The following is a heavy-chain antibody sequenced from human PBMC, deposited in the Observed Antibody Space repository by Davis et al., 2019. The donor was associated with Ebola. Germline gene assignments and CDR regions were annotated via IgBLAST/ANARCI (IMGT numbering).Heavy chain of an antibody. D-gene: IGHD3-16*02. CDR1: GFTFSTHA. J-gene: IGHJ4*02. V-gene: IGHV3-64*02. CDR2: ISTNGDIT. Sequence: GESLKISCAASGFTFSTHAMHWVRQAPGKGLEYVSGISTNGDITYYADFVKGRFSISRDNSKSTLYLQMDRLSTEETAVYYCAKDPRRLYDYIWGSYRSYYFDNWGQGTLVTVSS. CDR3: AKDPRRLYDYIWGSYRSYYFDN.